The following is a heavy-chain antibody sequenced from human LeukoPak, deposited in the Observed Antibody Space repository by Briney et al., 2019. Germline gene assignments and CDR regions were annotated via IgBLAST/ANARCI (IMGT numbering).Heavy chain of an antibody. J-gene: IGHJ6*03. V-gene: IGHV3-23*01. D-gene: IGHD6-19*01. CDR2: ISGSGGST. CDR1: GFTFSNYA. CDR3: AKDYYSSGWYDYYYYYMDV. Sequence: GGSLRLSCAASGFTFSNYALSWVRQAPGKGLEWVSDISGSGGSTYYADSVKGRFTISRDNSKNTLYLQMNSLRAEDTAVYYCAKDYYSSGWYDYYYYYMDVWGKGTTVTISS.